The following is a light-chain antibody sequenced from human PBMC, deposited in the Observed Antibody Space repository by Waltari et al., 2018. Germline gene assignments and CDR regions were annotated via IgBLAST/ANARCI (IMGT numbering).Light chain of an antibody. CDR1: ALPKHY. CDR2: KDS. CDR3: QSGDFSGTPPVV. V-gene: IGLV3-25*03. J-gene: IGLJ2*01. Sequence: YELTQSPSVSVSPGQTARITCSGDALPKHYAHWYHQKAGQAPLLVIYKDSERPSGIPERFSGSNSGTIVTLTITGVQAEDEADYYCQSGDFSGTPPVVFGGGTKLTVL.